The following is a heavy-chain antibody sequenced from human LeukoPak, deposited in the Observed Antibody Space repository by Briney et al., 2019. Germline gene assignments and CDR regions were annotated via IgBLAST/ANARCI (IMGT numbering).Heavy chain of an antibody. CDR3: ARVGVRGVIEYYFDY. J-gene: IGHJ4*02. V-gene: IGHV4-59*12. CDR2: IDYSETT. CDR1: GGSIGTYY. Sequence: PSETLSLTCSVSGGSIGTYYWTWIRQPPGKGLEWIGYIDYSETTSYNPSLKSRVTISLDTSRNQFSLKLSSVTAADTAVYYCARVGVRGVIEYYFDYWGQGTLVTVSS. D-gene: IGHD3-10*01.